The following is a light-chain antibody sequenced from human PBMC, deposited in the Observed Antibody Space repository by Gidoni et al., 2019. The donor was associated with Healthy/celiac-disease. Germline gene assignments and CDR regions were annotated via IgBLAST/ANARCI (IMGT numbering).Light chain of an antibody. CDR3: QQSYSTPIT. V-gene: IGKV1-39*01. Sequence: DIQMTQSPSSLSASVGDRVTITCRASQSISSYLNWYQQKPGKAPKLLIYAASSLQCGVPSRFSGSGSGTDFTLTISSLQPEDFATYYCQQSYSTPITFGQXTRLEIK. CDR2: AAS. J-gene: IGKJ5*01. CDR1: QSISSY.